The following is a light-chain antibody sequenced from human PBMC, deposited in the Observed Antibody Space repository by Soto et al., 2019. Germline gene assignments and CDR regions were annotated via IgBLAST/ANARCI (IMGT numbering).Light chain of an antibody. J-gene: IGKJ4*01. V-gene: IGKV3-11*01. Sequence: IVLTPSPANLSLSPGERATLSCRASQSVSSYLAWYQQKGGQAPRLLIYDASSSATGIPARFSGSGSGTDFTLTISSLEPEDFAVYYCQQRSDWPTFGGGNKVEIK. CDR3: QQRSDWPT. CDR2: DAS. CDR1: QSVSSY.